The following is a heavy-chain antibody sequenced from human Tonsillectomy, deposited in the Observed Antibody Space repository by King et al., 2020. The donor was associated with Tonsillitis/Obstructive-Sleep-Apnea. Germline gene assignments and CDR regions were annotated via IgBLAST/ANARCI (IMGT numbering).Heavy chain of an antibody. CDR3: AKVHPSIGRPAFDY. CDR1: GFTSRSYA. J-gene: IGHJ4*02. V-gene: IGHV3-23*04. CDR2: INNGGNP. D-gene: IGHD6-19*01. Sequence: VQLVESGGGLVQPGESLRLSCVASGFTSRSYAMSWVRQAPGKGLEWPSSINNGGNPYYADSVKGRFTSSRDISQNTLSLEMNSLIADDTAVYYLAKVHPSIGRPAFDYWGQGVLVIVSS.